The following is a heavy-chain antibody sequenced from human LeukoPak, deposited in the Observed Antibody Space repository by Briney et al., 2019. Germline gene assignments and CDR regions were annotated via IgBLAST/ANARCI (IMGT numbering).Heavy chain of an antibody. J-gene: IGHJ4*02. CDR3: AKAEKGSCSGVTCYPFDH. Sequence: GGSLRLSCAASGFTFDDHGMSWVRQAPGKGLEWVSGIKWDGGRTGYADSVKGRFTVSRDNSKNTLYLQMNSLRADDTAVFYCAKAEKGSCSGVTCYPFDHWGQGTLVTVSA. CDR1: GFTFDDHG. V-gene: IGHV3-20*04. D-gene: IGHD2-15*01. CDR2: IKWDGGRT.